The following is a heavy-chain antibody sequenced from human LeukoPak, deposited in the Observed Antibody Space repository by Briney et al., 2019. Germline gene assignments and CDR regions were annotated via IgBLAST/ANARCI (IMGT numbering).Heavy chain of an antibody. CDR3: ARDTVDRGGWYGNYFQH. V-gene: IGHV3-30*04. CDR1: GFTFSSYA. D-gene: IGHD6-19*01. Sequence: PGGSLRLSCAASGFTFSSYAMHWVRQAPGKGLEWVAVISYDGSNKYYADSVKGRFTISRDNSKNTLYLQMNSLRSEDTAVYYCARDTVDRGGWYGNYFQHWGQGTLVTVSS. J-gene: IGHJ1*01. CDR2: ISYDGSNK.